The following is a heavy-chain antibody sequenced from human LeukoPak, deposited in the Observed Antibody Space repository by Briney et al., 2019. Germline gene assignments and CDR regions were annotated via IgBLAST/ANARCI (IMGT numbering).Heavy chain of an antibody. V-gene: IGHV3-23*01. CDR2: MCGTAGCT. D-gene: IGHD3-22*01. CDR3: AKDRPNFHENSGHYYRRDGDS. CDR1: GFTFYMYA. J-gene: IGHJ5*01. Sequence: GGSLRLSCEASGFTFYMYAMSWVRQAPGKGLEWVASMCGTAGCTFYPDPVKGRFTISRDNSKNVLYLRMNSLTAEDTAIYYCAKDRPNFHENSGHYYRRDGDSWGQGTLVTVSS.